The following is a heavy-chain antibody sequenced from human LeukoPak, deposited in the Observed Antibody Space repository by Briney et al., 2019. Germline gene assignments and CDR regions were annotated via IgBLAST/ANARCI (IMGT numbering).Heavy chain of an antibody. CDR2: ISGSGGST. Sequence: QPGGSLRLSCAASGFTFSSYAMSWVRQAPGKGLEWVSAISGSGGSTYYADSVKGRFTISRDNAKNSLYLQMNSLRAEDTAVYYCARDLSQRGYDFWSGYYPHMDVWGKGTTVTVSS. D-gene: IGHD3-3*01. V-gene: IGHV3-23*01. J-gene: IGHJ6*03. CDR1: GFTFSSYA. CDR3: ARDLSQRGYDFWSGYYPHMDV.